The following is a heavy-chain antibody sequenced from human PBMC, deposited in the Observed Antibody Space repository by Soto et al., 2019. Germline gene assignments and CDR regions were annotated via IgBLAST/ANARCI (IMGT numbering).Heavy chain of an antibody. Sequence: SETLSLTCTVSGDSMGTYYLSWIRQPPGERLEWIGYVFYSGATNYNPSLKSRATISLDTSQNQFTLKLNSVTAADSAVYFCARLEGLATISYYFDFWGPGALVTVSS. CDR2: VFYSGAT. V-gene: IGHV4-59*12. J-gene: IGHJ4*02. CDR3: ARLEGLATISYYFDF. D-gene: IGHD3-9*01. CDR1: GDSMGTYY.